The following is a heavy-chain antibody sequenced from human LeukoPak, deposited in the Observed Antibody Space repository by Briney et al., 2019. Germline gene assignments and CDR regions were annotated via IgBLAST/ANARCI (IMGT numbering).Heavy chain of an antibody. CDR1: GGTFSSYA. CDR2: IIPIFGTA. CDR3: ARDWDSYGAFDY. Sequence: ASVKVCCKASGGTFSSYAVRWKRQAPGQWLELMGGIIPIFGTANYAQKFQGRVTITADESTSTAYMELSSLRSEDTAVYYCARDWDSYGAFDYWGQGTLVTVSS. V-gene: IGHV1-69*01. J-gene: IGHJ4*02. D-gene: IGHD5-18*01.